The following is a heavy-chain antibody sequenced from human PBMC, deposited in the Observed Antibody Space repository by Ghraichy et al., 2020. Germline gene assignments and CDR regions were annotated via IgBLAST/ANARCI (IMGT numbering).Heavy chain of an antibody. CDR1: GFTFSSYG. V-gene: IGHV3-33*01. D-gene: IGHD3-3*01. Sequence: GGSLRLSCAASGFTFSSYGMHWVRQAPGKGLEWVAVIWYDGSNKYYADSVKGRFTISRDNSKNTLYLQMNSLRAEDTAVYYCARARPPSGYYAGVVYYYYGMDVWGQGTTVTVSS. CDR3: ARARPPSGYYAGVVYYYYGMDV. J-gene: IGHJ6*02. CDR2: IWYDGSNK.